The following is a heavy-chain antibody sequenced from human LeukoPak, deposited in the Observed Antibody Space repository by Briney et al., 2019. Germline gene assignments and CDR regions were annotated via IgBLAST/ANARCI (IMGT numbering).Heavy chain of an antibody. CDR3: TRDYRLRRYYYMDV. CDR1: GFTFGDYA. CDR2: IRSKAYGGTT. J-gene: IGHJ6*03. D-gene: IGHD3-16*02. V-gene: IGHV3-49*03. Sequence: GGSLRLSCTASGFTFGDYAMSWFRQAPGRGLEWVGFIRSKAYGGTTEYAASVKGRFTISRDDSKSIAYLQMNSLKTEDTAVYYCTRDYRLRRYYYMDVWGKGTTVTVSS.